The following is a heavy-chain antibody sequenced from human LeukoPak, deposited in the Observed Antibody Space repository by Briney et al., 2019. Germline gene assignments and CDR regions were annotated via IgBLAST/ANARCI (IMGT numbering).Heavy chain of an antibody. J-gene: IGHJ4*02. CDR3: AKEGYYYDSSGYSPY. CDR1: EFSVGSNY. V-gene: IGHV3-66*01. Sequence: GGSLRLSCAASEFSVGSNYMTWVRQAPGKGLEWVSLIYSGGSTYYADSVKGRFTISRDNSKNTLYLEMNSLRAEDAAVYYCAKEGYYYDSSGYSPYWGQGTLVTVSS. D-gene: IGHD3-22*01. CDR2: IYSGGST.